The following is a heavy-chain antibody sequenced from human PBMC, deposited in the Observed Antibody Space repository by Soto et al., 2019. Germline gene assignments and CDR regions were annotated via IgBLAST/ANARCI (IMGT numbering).Heavy chain of an antibody. V-gene: IGHV4-59*11. Sequence: QVQLQESGPGLVKPSETLSLTCSASGGSISNHYWSWLRQPPGKGLEWIGYIYYNGTTNYNPSLKSRLTMSGHTSRNQISLKLTTVTAADTAVYYCTRANWYSEYWGQGTLVTVSS. CDR2: IYYNGTT. J-gene: IGHJ4*02. CDR1: GGSISNHY. CDR3: TRANWYSEY. D-gene: IGHD1-7*01.